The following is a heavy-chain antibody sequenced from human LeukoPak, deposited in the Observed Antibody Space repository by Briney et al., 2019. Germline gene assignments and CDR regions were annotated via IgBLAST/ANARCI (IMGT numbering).Heavy chain of an antibody. CDR2: IYTSGST. D-gene: IGHD3-22*01. J-gene: IGHJ1*01. V-gene: IGHV4-4*07. CDR1: GGSFSGYY. Sequence: SETLSLTCAVYGGSFSGYYWSWIRQPAGKGLEWIGRIYTSGSTNYNPSLKSRVTISVDTSKNQFSLKLSSVTAADTAVYYCARDNYYDSSGYYYEYFQHWGQGTLVTVSS. CDR3: ARDNYYDSSGYYYEYFQH.